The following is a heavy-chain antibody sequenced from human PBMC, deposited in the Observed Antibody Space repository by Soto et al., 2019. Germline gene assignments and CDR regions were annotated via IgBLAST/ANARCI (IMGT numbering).Heavy chain of an antibody. CDR2: IYYSGST. J-gene: IGHJ6*02. V-gene: IGHV4-39*01. CDR1: GGSISSSSYY. D-gene: IGHD6-13*01. CDR3: ASLSIAAAGTDYYYYGMDV. Sequence: NPSETLSLTCTVSGGSISSSSYYWGWIRQPPGKGLEWIGSIYYSGSTYYNPSLKSRVTISVDTSKNQFSLKLSSVTAADTAVYYCASLSIAAAGTDYYYYGMDVWGQGTTVTVPS.